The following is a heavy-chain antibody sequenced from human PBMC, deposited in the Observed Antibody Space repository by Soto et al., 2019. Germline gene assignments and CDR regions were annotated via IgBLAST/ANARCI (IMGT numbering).Heavy chain of an antibody. CDR1: GFSFDDFV. Sequence: EVQLVESGGGLVQPGRSLRLSCVASGFSFDDFVMNWVRQRPGKGLEWVSSVSWNSGANLYADSVKGRFAISRDSAKKSVYLQMNSLRPDDTAFYYCAKGVATAVPALDYWGQGTLVTVSS. D-gene: IGHD2-21*02. J-gene: IGHJ4*02. V-gene: IGHV3-9*01. CDR3: AKGVATAVPALDY. CDR2: VSWNSGAN.